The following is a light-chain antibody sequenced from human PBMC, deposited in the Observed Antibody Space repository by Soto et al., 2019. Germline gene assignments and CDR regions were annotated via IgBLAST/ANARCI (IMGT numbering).Light chain of an antibody. CDR3: QQGNTWPWT. Sequence: EIVMTQSPATLSVSPWERTSLSCRASQSVGSSLAWYQQKLGQAPRLLIYAASDRATGIPGRFSGSGSGTDFTLIISSLEPEDFAFYYCQQGNTWPWTFGQGTKVDIK. J-gene: IGKJ1*01. V-gene: IGKV3-11*01. CDR1: QSVGSS. CDR2: AAS.